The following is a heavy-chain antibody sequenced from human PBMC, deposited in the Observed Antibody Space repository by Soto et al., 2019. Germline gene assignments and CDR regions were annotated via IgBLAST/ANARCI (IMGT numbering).Heavy chain of an antibody. J-gene: IGHJ4*02. CDR1: GFTFSSYT. CDR2: ISYDGSNK. V-gene: IGHV3-30-3*01. D-gene: IGHD6-19*01. CDR3: ARGAVIAVAGTSFDY. Sequence: QVQLVESGGGVVQPGRSLRLSCAASGFTFSSYTMHWVRQAPGKGLEWVALISYDGSNKYYTDSVKGRFTISTDNSKNTLYLQMNSLRAEDTAVYYCARGAVIAVAGTSFDYWGQGTLVTVSS.